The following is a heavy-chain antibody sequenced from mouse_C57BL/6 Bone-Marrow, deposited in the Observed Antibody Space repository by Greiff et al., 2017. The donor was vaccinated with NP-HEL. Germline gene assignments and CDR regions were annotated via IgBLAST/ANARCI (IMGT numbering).Heavy chain of an antibody. CDR2: INSDGGST. CDR1: DYDFPSHD. J-gene: IGHJ2*01. CDR3: SPWDAKDY. V-gene: IGHV5-2*01. D-gene: IGHD4-1*01. Sequence: EVMLVESGGGLVQPGESLKLSCESNDYDFPSHDMSWVRKTPEKRLELVAAINSDGGSTYYPDTMERRFIISRDNTKKTLYLQMSSLGSEDTALYYCSPWDAKDYWGQGTTLTVSS.